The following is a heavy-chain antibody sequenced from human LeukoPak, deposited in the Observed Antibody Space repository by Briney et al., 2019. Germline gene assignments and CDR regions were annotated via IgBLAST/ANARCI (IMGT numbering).Heavy chain of an antibody. D-gene: IGHD6-19*01. CDR2: ISGSGGST. Sequence: AGGSLRLSCAASGFTFSSYAMSWVRQAPGKGLEWVSAISGSGGSTYYADSVKGRFTISRDNSKNTLYLQMNSLRAEDTAVYYCAKVGAVAGLISDYWGQGTLVTVSS. J-gene: IGHJ4*02. V-gene: IGHV3-23*01. CDR3: AKVGAVAGLISDY. CDR1: GFTFSSYA.